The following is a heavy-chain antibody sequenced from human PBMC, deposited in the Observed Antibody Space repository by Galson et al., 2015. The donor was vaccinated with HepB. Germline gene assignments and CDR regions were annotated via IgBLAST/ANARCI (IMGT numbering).Heavy chain of an antibody. CDR3: ARSDPSLGYCSGGSCYSDY. CDR2: ISSSSSYI. J-gene: IGHJ4*02. CDR1: GFTFSSYS. Sequence: SLRLSCAASGFTFSSYSMNWVRQAPGKGLEWVSSISSSSSYIYYADSVKGRFTISRDNAKNSLYLQMNSLRAEDTAVYYCARSDPSLGYCSGGSCYSDYWGQGTLVTVSS. V-gene: IGHV3-21*01. D-gene: IGHD2-15*01.